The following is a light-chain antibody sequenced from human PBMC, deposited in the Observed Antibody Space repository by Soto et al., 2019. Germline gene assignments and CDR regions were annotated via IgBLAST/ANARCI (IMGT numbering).Light chain of an antibody. V-gene: IGLV2-8*01. CDR2: DVI. CDR1: SSDVGGYNY. Sequence: QSALTQPPSASGSPGQSVTISCTGTSSDVGGYNYVSWYQQHPGKAPKLMIYDVIKRPSGVPDRFSGSKSGNTASLTVSGLQAEDEADYSCSSYADSNNLVFGGGTKLTVL. J-gene: IGLJ3*02. CDR3: SSYADSNNLV.